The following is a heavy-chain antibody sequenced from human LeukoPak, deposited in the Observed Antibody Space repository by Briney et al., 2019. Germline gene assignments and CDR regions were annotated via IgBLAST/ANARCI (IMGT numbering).Heavy chain of an antibody. V-gene: IGHV4-61*02. J-gene: IGHJ5*02. CDR1: GGSISSGSYY. Sequence: PSQTLSLTCTVSGGSISSGSYYWSWIRQPAGKGLEWIGRIYNSESINYNPSLKSRVTMSIDTSKNQFSLKLKSVTAADTAVYYCARDRSSSYTRDWFDPWGQGALVTVSS. CDR3: ARDRSSSYTRDWFDP. CDR2: IYNSESI. D-gene: IGHD6-13*01.